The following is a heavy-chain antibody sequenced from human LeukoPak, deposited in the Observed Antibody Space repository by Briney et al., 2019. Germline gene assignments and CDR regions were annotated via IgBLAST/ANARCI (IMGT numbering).Heavy chain of an antibody. CDR1: GFIFDDYV. CDR2: ITWDGYKI. J-gene: IGHJ4*02. D-gene: IGHD5-18*01. Sequence: PGGSLRLSCEASGFIFDDYVMYWVRQVTGKGLEWVSGITWDGYKIDYLESVKGRFTISRDNARNSLFLQMNRVRVEDTAFYYCAKGYSSSRSGYFDSWGQGTLVTVAS. V-gene: IGHV3-9*01. CDR3: AKGYSSSRSGYFDS.